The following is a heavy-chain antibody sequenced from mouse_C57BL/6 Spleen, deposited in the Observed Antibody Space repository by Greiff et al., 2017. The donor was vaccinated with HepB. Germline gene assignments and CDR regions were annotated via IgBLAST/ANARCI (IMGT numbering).Heavy chain of an antibody. D-gene: IGHD2-2*01. CDR1: GYTFTDYE. CDR3: TRAPYGYDPSHFDY. J-gene: IGHJ2*01. Sequence: VQRVESGAELVRPGASVTLSCKASGYTFTDYEMHWVKQTTVHGLEWIGAIDPETGGTAYNQKFKGKAILTADKSSSTAYMELRSLTSEDSAVYYCTRAPYGYDPSHFDYWGQGTTLTVSS. CDR2: IDPETGGT. V-gene: IGHV1-15*01.